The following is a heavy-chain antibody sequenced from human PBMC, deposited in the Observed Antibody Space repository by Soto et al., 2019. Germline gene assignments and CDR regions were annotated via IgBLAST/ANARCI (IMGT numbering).Heavy chain of an antibody. V-gene: IGHV3-74*01. Sequence: GSLRLSCVVSGLTFSIYWSHWVREVPGQSSIAVSRISSDGTTMYDADSVRGLFMISRDNSKYDLYLQTKNLKPYDTPIYYCPRGPRADSTGTGAHLGQGAPLTVST. J-gene: IGHJ4*02. CDR1: GLTFSIYW. D-gene: IGHD1-1*01. CDR3: PRGPRADSTGTGAH. CDR2: ISSDGTTM.